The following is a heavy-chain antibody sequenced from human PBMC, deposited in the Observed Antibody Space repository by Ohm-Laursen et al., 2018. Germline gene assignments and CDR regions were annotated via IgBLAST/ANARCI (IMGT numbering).Heavy chain of an antibody. Sequence: GSLRLSCSASGFTFSDYYMSWIRQAPGKGLEWVSYTSSSGSTIYYADSVKGRFTISRDNSKNTLYLQMNSLRAEDTAVYYCAKEAIVVVPAAIRGGFDGWGQGTLVTVSS. D-gene: IGHD2-2*01. CDR1: GFTFSDYY. J-gene: IGHJ5*02. V-gene: IGHV3-11*01. CDR2: TSSSGSTI. CDR3: AKEAIVVVPAAIRGGFDG.